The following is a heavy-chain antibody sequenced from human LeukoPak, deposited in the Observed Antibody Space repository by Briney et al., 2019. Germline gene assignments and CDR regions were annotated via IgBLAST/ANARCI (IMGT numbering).Heavy chain of an antibody. Sequence: PSETLSLTCTVSGGSISSYYRSWIRQPPGKGLEWIGYIYYSGSTNYNPSLKSRVTISVDTSKNQFSLKLSSVTAADTAVYYCARGLASSSYYWGQGTLVTVSS. D-gene: IGHD6-13*01. CDR1: GGSISSYY. V-gene: IGHV4-59*12. CDR3: ARGLASSSYY. CDR2: IYYSGST. J-gene: IGHJ4*02.